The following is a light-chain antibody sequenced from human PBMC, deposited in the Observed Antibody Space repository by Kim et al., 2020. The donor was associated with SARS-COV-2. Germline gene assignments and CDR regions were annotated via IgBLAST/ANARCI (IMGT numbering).Light chain of an antibody. J-gene: IGKJ1*01. CDR3: QQYNNWPPWT. V-gene: IGKV3-15*01. CDR1: QSVGGN. CDR2: GAS. Sequence: SPGERATLSCRASQSVGGNLAWYQQKPGQAPRLLISGASTRATGIPARFSGSGSGTEFTLTISSLQSEDFAVYYCQQYNNWPPWTFGQGTKVDIK.